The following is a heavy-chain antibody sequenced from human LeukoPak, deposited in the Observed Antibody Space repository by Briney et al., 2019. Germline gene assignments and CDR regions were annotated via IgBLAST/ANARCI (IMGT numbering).Heavy chain of an antibody. J-gene: IGHJ4*02. D-gene: IGHD3-22*01. V-gene: IGHV4-61*08. Sequence: SQTLSLTCTVSGGSISSGGYYWSWIRQHPGKGLEWIGYVYYSGSTNYNPSLKSRVTISVDTSKNQFSLKLSSVTAADTAVYYCARADDSSGYYVDYWGQGTLVTVSS. CDR2: VYYSGST. CDR3: ARADDSSGYYVDY. CDR1: GGSISSGGYY.